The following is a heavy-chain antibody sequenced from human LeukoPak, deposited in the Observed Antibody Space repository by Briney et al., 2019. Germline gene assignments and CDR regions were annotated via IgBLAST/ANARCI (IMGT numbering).Heavy chain of an antibody. CDR2: ISYDISNK. Sequence: PGRSLRLSCAASGFTFSSYAMHWVRQAPGKGLEWVAVISYDISNKYYADSVKGRFTIPRDNSKNTLYLQMNSLRADDTAVYYCARDPGSGYYYGDYWGQGTLVTVSS. V-gene: IGHV3-30*04. CDR1: GFTFSSYA. D-gene: IGHD3-22*01. CDR3: ARDPGSGYYYGDY. J-gene: IGHJ4*02.